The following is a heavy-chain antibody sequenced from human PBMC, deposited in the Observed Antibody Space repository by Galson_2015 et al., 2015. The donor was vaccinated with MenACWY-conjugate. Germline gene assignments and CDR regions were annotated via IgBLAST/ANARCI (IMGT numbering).Heavy chain of an antibody. CDR3: ARDRLGAYYYGSGRGPDY. V-gene: IGHV3-48*03. CDR1: GFTFSSYE. D-gene: IGHD3-10*01. J-gene: IGHJ4*02. CDR2: ISSSGSTI. Sequence: SLRLSCAASGFTFSSYEMNWVRQAPGKGLEWVSYISSSGSTIYYADSVKGRFTISRDNAKNSLYLQMSSLGAEDTAVYYCARDRLGAYYYGSGRGPDYWGQGTLVT.